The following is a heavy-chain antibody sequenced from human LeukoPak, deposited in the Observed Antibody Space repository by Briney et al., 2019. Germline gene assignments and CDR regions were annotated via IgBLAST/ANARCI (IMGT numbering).Heavy chain of an antibody. CDR2: TYYSGST. D-gene: IGHD3-10*01. CDR3: ARAGMSITMVRGTNFDY. Sequence: SETLSLTCTVSGGTISSNSYYWGWIRQPPGKGLEWIGSTYYSGSTYYNPSLKSRVTISVDTSKNQFSLKLSSVTAADTAVYYCARAGMSITMVRGTNFDYWGQGNLVTVSS. CDR1: GGTISSNSYY. V-gene: IGHV4-39*07. J-gene: IGHJ4*02.